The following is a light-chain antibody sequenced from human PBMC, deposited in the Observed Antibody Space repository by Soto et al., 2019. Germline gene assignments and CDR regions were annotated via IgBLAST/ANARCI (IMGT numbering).Light chain of an antibody. J-gene: IGLJ7*01. CDR1: SSDVGGYNY. V-gene: IGLV2-14*01. Sequence: QSALTQPASMSGSPGQSITISCTGTSSDVGGYNYVSWFQQHPGKAPKLMIYVVSNRPSGISNRFSGSKSGNTASLTISGLQAEDEADYYCSSYTTSSSWVFGGGTQLTVL. CDR2: VVS. CDR3: SSYTTSSSWV.